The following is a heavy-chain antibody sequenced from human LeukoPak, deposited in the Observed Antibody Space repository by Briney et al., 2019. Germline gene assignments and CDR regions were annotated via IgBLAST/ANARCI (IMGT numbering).Heavy chain of an antibody. J-gene: IGHJ4*02. CDR2: VYYSGRT. CDR3: ARDRSYYGSGSYYDY. Sequence: SETLSLTCTVSGGSISSSSYYWGWIRQPPGKELQWIASVYYSGRTNYSPSLKSRVTISVDTSEKQFSLQLNSVTAADTAVYYCARDRSYYGSGSYYDYWGQGTLVTVSS. D-gene: IGHD3-10*01. CDR1: GGSISSSSYY. V-gene: IGHV4-39*02.